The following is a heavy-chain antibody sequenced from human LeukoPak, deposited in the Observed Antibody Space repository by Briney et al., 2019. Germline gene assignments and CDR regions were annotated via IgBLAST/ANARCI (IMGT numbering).Heavy chain of an antibody. CDR2: ISSSGSTI. CDR1: GFPFSDYY. J-gene: IGHJ2*01. CDR3: ATLTTGHWYFDL. Sequence: GSLRLSCAASGFPFSDYYMSWIRQAPGKGLEWVSYISSSGSTIYYADSVKGRFTISRDNAKNSLYLQMNSLRAEDTAVYYCATLTTGHWYFDLWGRGTLVTVSS. D-gene: IGHD4-17*01. V-gene: IGHV3-11*01.